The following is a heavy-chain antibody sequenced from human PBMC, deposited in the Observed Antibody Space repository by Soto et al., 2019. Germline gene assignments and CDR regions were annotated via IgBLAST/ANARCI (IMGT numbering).Heavy chain of an antibody. V-gene: IGHV4-39*01. Sequence: SETLSLTCTVSGGSASNSNYYWGWIRQSPGKGLEWIGSVYYRGRSYSKSSVKSRVTISVDTSKNQFSLNLNSVTASDTAVYYCVSQRTSVLTQAYFDYWGPGALVTVSS. CDR2: VYYRGRS. J-gene: IGHJ4*02. D-gene: IGHD2-8*01. CDR3: VSQRTSVLTQAYFDY. CDR1: GGSASNSNYY.